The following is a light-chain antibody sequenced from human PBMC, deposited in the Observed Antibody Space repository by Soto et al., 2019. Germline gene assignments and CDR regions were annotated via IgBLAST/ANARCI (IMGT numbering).Light chain of an antibody. CDR1: QGISTS. V-gene: IGKV1-9*01. Sequence: DIQLTQSPSFLSASVGDRVTINCRASQGISTSLAWYQQKPGKAPKLLTYAASTLQTGVPSRFSGSGSGTEFTLTISSLQAEDFATYYCQQVNSYPITFGQGTRLEIK. J-gene: IGKJ5*01. CDR3: QQVNSYPIT. CDR2: AAS.